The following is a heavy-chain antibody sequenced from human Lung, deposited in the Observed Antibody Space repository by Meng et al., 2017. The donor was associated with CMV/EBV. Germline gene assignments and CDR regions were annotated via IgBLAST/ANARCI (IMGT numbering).Heavy chain of an antibody. J-gene: IGHJ6*01. D-gene: IGHD6-13*01. CDR2: ISYDGSNK. Sequence: GGSLRLXXAASGFTFSSYAMHWVRQAPGKGLEWVAVISYDGSNKYYADSVKGRFTISRDNSKNTLYLQMNSLRAEDTAVYYCARDSRGSWYYSHGDYYYGMDVWGKGXRSXSPQ. CDR1: GFTFSSYA. CDR3: ARDSRGSWYYSHGDYYYGMDV. V-gene: IGHV3-30-3*01.